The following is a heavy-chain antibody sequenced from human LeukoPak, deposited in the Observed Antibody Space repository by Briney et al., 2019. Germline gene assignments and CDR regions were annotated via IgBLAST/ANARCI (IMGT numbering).Heavy chain of an antibody. D-gene: IGHD3-22*01. CDR1: GFTFSSYA. V-gene: IGHV3-23*01. Sequence: GGSLRLSCAASGFTFSSYAMSWVRQAPGKGLEWVSAISGSGGSTYYADSVKGRFTISRDNSKNTLYLQMNSLRAEDTAVYYCARDPSYDSSGSLLIDYWGQGTLVTVSS. CDR3: ARDPSYDSSGSLLIDY. J-gene: IGHJ4*02. CDR2: ISGSGGST.